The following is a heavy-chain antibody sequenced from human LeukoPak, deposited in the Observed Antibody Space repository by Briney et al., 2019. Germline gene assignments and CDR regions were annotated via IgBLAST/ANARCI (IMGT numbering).Heavy chain of an antibody. CDR1: GFTFSSYW. V-gene: IGHV3-74*01. CDR3: ARADYYDSSGYYYVLDY. D-gene: IGHD3-22*01. J-gene: IGHJ4*02. CDR2: INSDGSST. Sequence: GGSLRLSCAASGFTFSSYWMHWVRQAPGKGLVWVSRINSDGSSTSYADSVKGRFTISRDNAKNTLYLQMNSLRAEDTAVYYCARADYYDSSGYYYVLDYWGQGTLVTVSS.